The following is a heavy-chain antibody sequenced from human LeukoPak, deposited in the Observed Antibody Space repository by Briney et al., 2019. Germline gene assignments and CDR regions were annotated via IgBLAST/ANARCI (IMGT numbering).Heavy chain of an antibody. CDR2: ISSSSSYI. CDR1: GFTFSSYS. J-gene: IGHJ4*02. D-gene: IGHD3-10*01. CDR3: ARDEGGEYYYGSGSYNY. Sequence: GGSLRLSCAASGFTFSSYSMNWVRQAPGKGLEWVSSISSSSSYIYYADSVKGRFTISRDNAKNSLYLQTNSLRAEDTAVYYCARDEGGEYYYGSGSYNYWGQGTLVTVSS. V-gene: IGHV3-21*01.